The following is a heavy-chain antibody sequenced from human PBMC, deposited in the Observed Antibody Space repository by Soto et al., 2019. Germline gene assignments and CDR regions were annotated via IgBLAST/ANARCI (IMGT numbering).Heavy chain of an antibody. Sequence: ASVKVSCKASGYTVTSYGISWVRQAPGQGLEWMGWISAYNGNTNYAQKLQGRVTMTTDTSTSTAYMELRSRRSDDTAVYYCARGGWAVVVPAAKSPPHNWFDPWGQGTLVTVSS. CDR3: ARGGWAVVVPAAKSPPHNWFDP. CDR2: ISAYNGNT. D-gene: IGHD2-2*01. V-gene: IGHV1-18*04. J-gene: IGHJ5*02. CDR1: GYTVTSYG.